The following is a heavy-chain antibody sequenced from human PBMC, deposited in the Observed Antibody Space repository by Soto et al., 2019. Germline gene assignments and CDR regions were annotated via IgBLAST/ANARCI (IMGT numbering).Heavy chain of an antibody. CDR2: IYYSGST. J-gene: IGHJ5*02. CDR1: GGSISSGDYY. V-gene: IGHV4-31*03. CDR3: ARNESDKGWFDP. D-gene: IGHD2-21*02. Sequence: PSETLSLTCTVSGGSISSGDYYWSWIRQHPGKGLEWIGYIYYSGSTYYNPSLRSRVTISVDRSQNQISLTLRSVTAADTAVYYCARNESDKGWFDPWGQGIQVTVSS.